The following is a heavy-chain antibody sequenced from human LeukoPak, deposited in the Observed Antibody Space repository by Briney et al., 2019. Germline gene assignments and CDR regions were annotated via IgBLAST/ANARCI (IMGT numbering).Heavy chain of an antibody. CDR3: ARHPFATPFDY. J-gene: IGHJ4*02. CDR2: AYYSGHT. CDR1: GGSISSYY. D-gene: IGHD2-15*01. V-gene: IGHV4-59*08. Sequence: SETLSLTCTVSGGSISSYYWSWIRQPPGKGLEWIGYAYYSGHTNYNSSLKSRVTMSLDTSKSQFSLRLSSVTAADTAVYFCARHPFATPFDYWGPGTLVTVSS.